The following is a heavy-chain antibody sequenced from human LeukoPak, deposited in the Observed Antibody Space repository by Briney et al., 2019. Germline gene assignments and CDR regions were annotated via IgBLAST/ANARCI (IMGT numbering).Heavy chain of an antibody. J-gene: IGHJ4*02. CDR3: ASEGRYGGYVVDY. CDR1: GYIFTNYW. CDR2: IYPGDSET. D-gene: IGHD5-12*01. Sequence: GESLKIFCKGSGYIFTNYWIAWVRQMPGKGLEWMGIIYPGDSETRYSPSFQGQVSISADKSISTAYLQWSSLKASDTAMYYCASEGRYGGYVVDYWGQGTLVTVSS. V-gene: IGHV5-51*01.